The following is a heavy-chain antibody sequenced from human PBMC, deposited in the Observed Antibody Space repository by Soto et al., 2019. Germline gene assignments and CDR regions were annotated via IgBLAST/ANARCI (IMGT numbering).Heavy chain of an antibody. D-gene: IGHD5-12*01. CDR1: GFTFSSYW. Sequence: EVQLVESGGGLVQPGGSLRLSCAASGFTFSSYWMHWVRQAPGKGLVWVSRINSDGSTTNYADPVKGRFTISRDNAKNTLYLHMNSLRAEDTAVYYCARVPTGGYDWNWGQGTLVTVSS. V-gene: IGHV3-74*01. CDR2: INSDGSTT. CDR3: ARVPTGGYDWN. J-gene: IGHJ4*02.